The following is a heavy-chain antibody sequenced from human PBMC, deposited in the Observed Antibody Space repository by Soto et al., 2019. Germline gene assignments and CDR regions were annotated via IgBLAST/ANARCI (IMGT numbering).Heavy chain of an antibody. D-gene: IGHD6-25*01. CDR2: ISSSSSYI. J-gene: IGHJ3*02. Sequence: EVQLVESGGGLVKPGGSLRLSCAASGFTFSSYSMNWVRQAPGKGLEWVSSISSSSSYIYYADSVKGRFTISRDNAKNSLYLQMNSLRAEDTAAYYCARDGSSLDAFDIWGQGTMVTVSS. CDR1: GFTFSSYS. CDR3: ARDGSSLDAFDI. V-gene: IGHV3-21*01.